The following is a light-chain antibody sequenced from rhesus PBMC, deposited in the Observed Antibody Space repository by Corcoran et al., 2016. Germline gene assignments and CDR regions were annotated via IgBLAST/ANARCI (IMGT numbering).Light chain of an antibody. CDR1: ENVNNY. V-gene: IGKV1-74*01. Sequence: DIQMTQSPSSLSASVGDRVTITCRTSENVNNYLNWYQQKPGKAPNLLIYKASTLQSGVPSRFSGSGSGTDYTFTISSLQSEDVATYYCQHNYGTPPTFGEGTKVEIK. CDR3: QHNYGTPPT. J-gene: IGKJ1*01. CDR2: KAS.